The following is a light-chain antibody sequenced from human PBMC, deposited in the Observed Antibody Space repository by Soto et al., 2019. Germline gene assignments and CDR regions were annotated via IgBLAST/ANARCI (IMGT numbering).Light chain of an antibody. CDR3: LQDTNYSWT. V-gene: IGKV1-6*01. CDR1: QDIKNY. J-gene: IGKJ1*01. Sequence: AIQMTQSPSSLSAFIGDRVIISCRASQDIKNYLGWYQQKSGEAPKLLIYGASTLETGVPPRFSGSGYGTDFTLTISSLQAEDFATYYCLQDTNYSWTFGQGTKVEI. CDR2: GAS.